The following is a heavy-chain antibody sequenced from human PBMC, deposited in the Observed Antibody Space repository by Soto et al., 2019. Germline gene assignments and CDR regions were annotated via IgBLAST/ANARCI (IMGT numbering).Heavy chain of an antibody. J-gene: IGHJ4*02. V-gene: IGHV3-11*01. D-gene: IGHD3-3*01. CDR3: ARDNYLGYYTYFDY. CDR2: ISSSGSTI. Sequence: PGGSLRLSCAASGFTFSDYYMSWIRQAPGKGLEWVSYISSSGSTIYYADSVKGRFTISRDNAKNSLYLQMNSLRAEDTAVYYCARDNYLGYYTYFDYWGQGTLVTVSS. CDR1: GFTFSDYY.